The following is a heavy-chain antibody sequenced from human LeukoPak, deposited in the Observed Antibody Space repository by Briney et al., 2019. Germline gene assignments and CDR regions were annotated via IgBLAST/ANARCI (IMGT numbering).Heavy chain of an antibody. Sequence: GGSLRLSCAASGFTFSSYWMSWVRQAPGKGLEWVANIKQDGSEKYYVDSVKGRFTISRDNANNSLYLQMNSLRAEDTAVYSFAKRGVVIRVILVGFHKEAYYFDSWGQGALVTVSS. CDR1: GFTFSSYW. CDR3: AKRGVVIRVILVGFHKEAYYFDS. V-gene: IGHV3-7*01. J-gene: IGHJ4*02. D-gene: IGHD3-22*01. CDR2: IKQDGSEK.